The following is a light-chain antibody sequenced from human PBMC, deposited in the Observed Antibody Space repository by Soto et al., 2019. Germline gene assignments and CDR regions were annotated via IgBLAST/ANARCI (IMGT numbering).Light chain of an antibody. Sequence: DIQMTQSPSTLSASVGDRVTITCRASQSISSSLAWYQQKPGKAPKLLIYKASSLESGVPSRFSGSGSGTEFTLTISSLQPDDFATYYCQQHNSSPWTFGQGTKVEIK. CDR3: QQHNSSPWT. CDR2: KAS. J-gene: IGKJ1*01. V-gene: IGKV1-5*03. CDR1: QSISSS.